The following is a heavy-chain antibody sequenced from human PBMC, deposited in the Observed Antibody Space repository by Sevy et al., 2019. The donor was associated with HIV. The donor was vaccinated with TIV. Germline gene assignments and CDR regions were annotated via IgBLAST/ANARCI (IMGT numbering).Heavy chain of an antibody. Sequence: GGSLRLSCAVSGFTISSYAMHWVRQAPGKGLEWVAVMSYDGGNEYYADSVKGRFTISRDNSKNTLFLHMNSLRAEDTAVYYCARIGMGQTYGTPPWYWGQGTLVTVSS. CDR1: GFTISSYA. J-gene: IGHJ4*02. V-gene: IGHV3-30-3*01. D-gene: IGHD3-10*01. CDR2: MSYDGGNE. CDR3: ARIGMGQTYGTPPWY.